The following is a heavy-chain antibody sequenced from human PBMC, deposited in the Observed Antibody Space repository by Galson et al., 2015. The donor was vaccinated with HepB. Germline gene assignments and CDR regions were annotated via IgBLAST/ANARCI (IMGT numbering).Heavy chain of an antibody. D-gene: IGHD5-12*01. Sequence: SLRLSCAVSGFTVNRYWMHWVRQAPGKGLVWVARINSDGSGTAYADFVRGRFTHSRDNARKRLYLQMNGLKVEDTAVYYCARDPGGGGYDLDYWGQGTQVSVSS. V-gene: IGHV3-74*01. J-gene: IGHJ4*02. CDR3: ARDPGGGGYDLDY. CDR2: INSDGSGT. CDR1: GFTVNRYW.